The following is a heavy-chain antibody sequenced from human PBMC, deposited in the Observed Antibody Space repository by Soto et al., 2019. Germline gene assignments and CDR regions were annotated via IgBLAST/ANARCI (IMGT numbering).Heavy chain of an antibody. CDR3: ARHIYCSSTSCYARKPNYYFDY. J-gene: IGHJ4*02. V-gene: IGHV4-39*01. D-gene: IGHD2-2*01. Sequence: TSETMSVTCTVSGGTISSSIYYWGWIRKPPGKGLEWIGSIYYSGSTYYNPSLKSRVTISVDTSKDQFSLKLSSVTAADTAVYYCARHIYCSSTSCYARKPNYYFDYWGQGTLVTVSS. CDR2: IYYSGST. CDR1: GGTISSSIYY.